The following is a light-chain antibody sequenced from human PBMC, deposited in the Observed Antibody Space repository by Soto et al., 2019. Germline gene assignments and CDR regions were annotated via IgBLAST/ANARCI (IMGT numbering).Light chain of an antibody. CDR3: QQYNSHWAT. CDR1: QGISSY. J-gene: IGKJ1*01. CDR2: KAS. Sequence: IRMTQSPSSFSASTGARVTMTCRASQGISSYLAWYQQKPGKAPKLLIYKASSLESGVPSRFSGSGSGTEFTLTSSSLHSDDFATYYCQQYNSHWATFGQGTKVDIK. V-gene: IGKV1-8*01.